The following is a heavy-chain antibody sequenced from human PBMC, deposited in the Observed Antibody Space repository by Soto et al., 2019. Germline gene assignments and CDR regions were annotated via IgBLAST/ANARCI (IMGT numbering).Heavy chain of an antibody. Sequence: QIHLVQSGAEVKKPGASVKVSCKGSGYGFTTYGITWVRQAPGQGLEWMAWISAHNGNTNYAQKLQGRVTVTRDTSTSTAYMELRGMRSAVTAVYYCAGGRYGDYWGQGALVTVSS. CDR1: GYGFTTYG. J-gene: IGHJ4*02. CDR2: ISAHNGNT. CDR3: AGGRYGDY. V-gene: IGHV1-18*01. D-gene: IGHD1-1*01.